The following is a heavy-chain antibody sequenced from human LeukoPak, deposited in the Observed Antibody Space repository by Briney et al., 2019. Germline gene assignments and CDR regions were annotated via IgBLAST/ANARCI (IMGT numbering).Heavy chain of an antibody. J-gene: IGHJ4*02. CDR3: ALGGDYFDY. Sequence: GGSLRLSCAASGFTFSNAWMSWVRQAPGKWLEWVGRIKSKTDGGTTDYTAPVKGRFTISRDDSKNTLYLRMNSLKTEDTAVYYCALGGDYFDYWGQGTLVTVSS. D-gene: IGHD3-16*01. CDR1: GFTFSNAW. V-gene: IGHV3-15*01. CDR2: IKSKTDGGTT.